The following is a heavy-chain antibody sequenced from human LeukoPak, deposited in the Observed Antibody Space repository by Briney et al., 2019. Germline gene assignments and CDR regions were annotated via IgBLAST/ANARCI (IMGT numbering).Heavy chain of an antibody. Sequence: GGSLRLSCVVSGFTFSRYSMNWVRQAPGKGLEWVSSITGGSTSIYYADSVKGRFTIYRDNAKNSLYLQMNSLRAEDTAVYYCARAPGGGNYGYFDHWGQGTLATVSS. V-gene: IGHV3-21*01. CDR3: ARAPGGGNYGYFDH. D-gene: IGHD1-7*01. CDR2: ITGGSTSI. CDR1: GFTFSRYS. J-gene: IGHJ4*02.